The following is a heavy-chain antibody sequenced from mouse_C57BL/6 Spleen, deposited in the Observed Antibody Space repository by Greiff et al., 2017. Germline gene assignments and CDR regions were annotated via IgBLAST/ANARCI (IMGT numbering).Heavy chain of an antibody. CDR1: GYTFTSYG. J-gene: IGHJ3*01. CDR2: IYPRSGNT. V-gene: IGHV1-81*01. Sequence: VQLQESGAELARPGASVKLSCKASGYTFTSYGISWVKQRTGQGLEWIGEIYPRSGNTYYNEKFKGKATLTADKSSSTAYMELRSLTSEDSAVYFCALNYYGSSYRFAYWGQGTLVTVSA. CDR3: ALNYYGSSYRFAY. D-gene: IGHD1-1*01.